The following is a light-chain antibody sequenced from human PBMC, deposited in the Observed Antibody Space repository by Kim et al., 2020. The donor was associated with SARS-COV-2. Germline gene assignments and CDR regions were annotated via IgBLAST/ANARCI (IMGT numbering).Light chain of an antibody. CDR3: QQSYSTPRT. CDR2: AAS. CDR1: QSISSY. Sequence: SVGDRVTKTCRASQSISSYLNGYQQKPGKAPKLLIYAASSLQSGVPSRFSGSGSGTDFTLTISSLQPEDFATYYCQQSYSTPRTFGGGTKGDIK. J-gene: IGKJ4*01. V-gene: IGKV1-39*01.